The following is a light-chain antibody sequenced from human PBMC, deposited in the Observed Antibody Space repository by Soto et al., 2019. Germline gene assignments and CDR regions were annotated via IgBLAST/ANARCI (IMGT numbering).Light chain of an antibody. Sequence: QSVLTQPASVSGSPGQSITISCTGTSSDVGSYNLVSWYQQHQGKAPKLMIYEVSKRPSGVPNRFSGSKSGNTASLTISGLQTEDEADYYCCSYAGSNTGVFGGVTKLTVL. CDR2: EVS. J-gene: IGLJ2*01. CDR3: CSYAGSNTGV. CDR1: SSDVGSYNL. V-gene: IGLV2-23*02.